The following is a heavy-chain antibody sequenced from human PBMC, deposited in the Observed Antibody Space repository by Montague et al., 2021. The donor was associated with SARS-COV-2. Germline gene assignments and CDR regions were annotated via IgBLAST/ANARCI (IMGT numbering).Heavy chain of an antibody. CDR2: SNHSGGT. D-gene: IGHD6-25*01. CDR3: ARGLSGSYSGGWVPVAVFDFCRYMDV. J-gene: IGHJ6*03. V-gene: IGHV4-34*01. CDR1: GGSFSGYY. Sequence: SETLSLTCAVYGGSFSGYYWSWIRRPPGKGLEWMGESNHSGGTNXNSYLKGRVTISVDASKNQFSLKLTSVTAADTAVYYCARGLSGSYSGGWVPVAVFDFCRYMDVWANGTMVTVSS.